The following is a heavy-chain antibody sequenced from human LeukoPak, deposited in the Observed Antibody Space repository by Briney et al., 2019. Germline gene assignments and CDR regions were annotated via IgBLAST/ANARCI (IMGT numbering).Heavy chain of an antibody. D-gene: IGHD5-12*01. V-gene: IGHV4-39*07. CDR2: IYYSGST. CDR3: ARDSRRSGYGGFDY. CDR1: GGSISSSSYY. Sequence: SETLSLTCTVSGGSISSSSYYWGWIRQPPGKGLEWIGSIYYSGSTYYNPSLKSRVTISVDTSKNQFSLKLSSVTAADTAVYYCARDSRRSGYGGFDYWGQGTLVTVSS. J-gene: IGHJ4*02.